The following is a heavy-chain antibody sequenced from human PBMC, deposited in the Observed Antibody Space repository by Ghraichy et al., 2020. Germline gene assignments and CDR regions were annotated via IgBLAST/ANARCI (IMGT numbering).Heavy chain of an antibody. V-gene: IGHV1-69*13. D-gene: IGHD2-15*01. J-gene: IGHJ6*02. CDR1: GGTFSRYA. Sequence: SVKVSCKASGGTFSRYAISWVRQAPGQELEWMGGIIPIFDTTNYAQKFQGRVTITADESTSTAYMELSSLRSEDTDVYYCARDRTVEIVVVVAANYAMDVWGQETTVTVSS. CDR3: ARDRTVEIVVVVAANYAMDV. CDR2: IIPIFDTT.